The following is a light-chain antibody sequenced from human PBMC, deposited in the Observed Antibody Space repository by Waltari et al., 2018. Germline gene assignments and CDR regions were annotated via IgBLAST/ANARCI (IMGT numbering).Light chain of an antibody. Sequence: QSALTQPPSASGSPGQSVTISCTGTSSHVGLYYYVHWYQQHPGKAPNLMIYEVEKRPSGVPDRFSGSKSGNTASLTVSGLQPEDEADYYCTSYAGTNIYVFGTGTKVTVL. CDR2: EVE. J-gene: IGLJ1*01. CDR3: TSYAGTNIYV. V-gene: IGLV2-8*01. CDR1: SSHVGLYYY.